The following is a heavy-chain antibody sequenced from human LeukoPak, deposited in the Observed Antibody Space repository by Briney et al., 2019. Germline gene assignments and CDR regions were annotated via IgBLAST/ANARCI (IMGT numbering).Heavy chain of an antibody. CDR2: ISAYNGNT. CDR1: GYTFTSYG. Sequence: ASVKVSRKASGYTFTSYGISWVRQAPGQGLEWMGWISAYNGNTNYAQKLQGRVTMTTDTSTSTAYMELRSLRSDDTAVYYCARDGGGYDFWSGYGVYWGQGTLVTVSS. CDR3: ARDGGGYDFWSGYGVY. V-gene: IGHV1-18*01. J-gene: IGHJ4*02. D-gene: IGHD3-3*01.